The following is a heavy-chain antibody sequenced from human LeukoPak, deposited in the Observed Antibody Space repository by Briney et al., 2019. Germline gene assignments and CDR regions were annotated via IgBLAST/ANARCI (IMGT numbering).Heavy chain of an antibody. CDR2: IYSSGST. V-gene: IGHV4-39*07. CDR3: ARDSYDFWSGTPYNWFDP. Sequence: PSETLSLTCTVSGGSIRSSSYYWGWIRQPPGKGLEWIGSIYSSGSTYYNPSLKSRVTISVDTSKNQFSLKLSPVTAADTAAYYCARDSYDFWSGTPYNWFDPWGQGTLVTVSS. CDR1: GGSIRSSSYY. D-gene: IGHD3-3*01. J-gene: IGHJ5*02.